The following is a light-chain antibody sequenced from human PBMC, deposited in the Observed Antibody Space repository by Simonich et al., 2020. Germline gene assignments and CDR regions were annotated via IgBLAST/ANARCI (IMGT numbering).Light chain of an antibody. Sequence: DIVMTQSPDSLAVSLGERATINCKSSKSVLYSSNNKNYLSWYQQKPGQPPKLFIYWASNRESGVPDRVSCSGSGTDFTLTISSLQAEDVAVYYCQQYYSTPWTFGQGTKVEIK. CDR3: QQYYSTPWT. CDR1: KSVLYSSNNKNY. CDR2: WAS. V-gene: IGKV4-1*01. J-gene: IGKJ1*01.